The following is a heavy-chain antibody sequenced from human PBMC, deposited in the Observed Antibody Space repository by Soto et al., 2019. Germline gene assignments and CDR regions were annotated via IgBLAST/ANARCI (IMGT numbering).Heavy chain of an antibody. J-gene: IGHJ6*02. V-gene: IGHV1-69*01. CDR1: GGTFSSYA. Sequence: QVQLVQSGAEVKKPGSSVKVSCKASGGTFSSYAISWVRQAPGQGPEWMGGISPISGTANYAQKFQGRVTITAEESTSPAYMERSSLRSEDTAVYYCARSQGSSTSLEIYYYYYYGMDVWGQGTTVTVSS. CDR3: ARSQGSSTSLEIYYYYYYGMDV. D-gene: IGHD2-2*01. CDR2: ISPISGTA.